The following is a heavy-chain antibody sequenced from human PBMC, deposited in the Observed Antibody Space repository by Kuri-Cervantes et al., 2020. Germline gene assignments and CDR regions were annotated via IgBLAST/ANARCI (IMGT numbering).Heavy chain of an antibody. CDR1: GFTFSNAW. J-gene: IGHJ6*02. D-gene: IGHD1-1*01. Sequence: GESLKISCAASGFTFSNAWMSWVRQAPGKGLEWVGRIKSKTDGGTTDYAAPVKGRFTISRDDSKNTLYLQMNSLKTEDTAVYYCTSRGGTTGTTYYYYGMDVCGQGTTVTVSS. CDR2: IKSKTDGGTT. CDR3: TSRGGTTGTTYYYYGMDV. V-gene: IGHV3-15*01.